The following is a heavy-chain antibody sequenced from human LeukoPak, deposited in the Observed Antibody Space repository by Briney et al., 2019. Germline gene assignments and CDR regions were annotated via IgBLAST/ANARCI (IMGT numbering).Heavy chain of an antibody. CDR3: AREGYYYGMDV. J-gene: IGHJ6*02. CDR2: IWYDGSNK. CDR1: GFTFSSYG. V-gene: IGHV3-33*01. Sequence: PGGSLRLSRAASGFTFSSYGMHWVRQAPGKGLEWVAVIWYDGSNKYYADSVKGRFTISRDNSKNTLYLQMNSLRAEDTAVYYCAREGYYYGMDVWGQGTTVTVSS.